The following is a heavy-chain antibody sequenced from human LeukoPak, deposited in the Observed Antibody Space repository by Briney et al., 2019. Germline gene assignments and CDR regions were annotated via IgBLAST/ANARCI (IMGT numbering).Heavy chain of an antibody. V-gene: IGHV3-48*01. CDR2: ISSSSSTI. CDR3: ARDGASIAPAGTGVDYYYYMDV. CDR1: GFTFSSYS. J-gene: IGHJ6*03. Sequence: PGGSLRLSCAASGFTFSSYSMNWVRQAPGKGLEWVSYISSSSSTIYYADSVKGRFTISRDNAKNSLYLQMNSLRAEDTAVYYCARDGASIAPAGTGVDYYYYMDVWGKGTTVTVSS. D-gene: IGHD6-13*01.